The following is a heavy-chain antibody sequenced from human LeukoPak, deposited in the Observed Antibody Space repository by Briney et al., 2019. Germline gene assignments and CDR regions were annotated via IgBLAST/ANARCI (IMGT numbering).Heavy chain of an antibody. CDR1: GFTFSRYG. CDR2: IRYDESNK. Sequence: GGSLRLSCAASGFTFSRYGMHWVRQAPGKGLEWVAFIRYDESNKYYADSVKGRFTISRDNAKNSLYLQMNSLRAEDTAVYYCAELGITMIGGVRGKGTTVTISS. D-gene: IGHD3-10*02. J-gene: IGHJ6*04. CDR3: AELGITMIGGV. V-gene: IGHV3-30*02.